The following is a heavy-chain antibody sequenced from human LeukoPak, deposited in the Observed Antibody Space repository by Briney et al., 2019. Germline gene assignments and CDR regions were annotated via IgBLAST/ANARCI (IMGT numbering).Heavy chain of an antibody. CDR2: MHPTSGDT. CDR3: ARVVMKAFYYYYMDV. D-gene: IGHD2-21*01. J-gene: IGHJ6*03. CDR1: GYTFSDYD. Sequence: ASVKASCKASGYTFSDYDVNWVRQAPGEGLEWMGWMHPTSGDTGYAQKFQGRVTMTRSMSKNTAYMELSRLRSEDAVVYFCARVVMKAFYYYYMDVWGKGTTIIISS. V-gene: IGHV1-8*01.